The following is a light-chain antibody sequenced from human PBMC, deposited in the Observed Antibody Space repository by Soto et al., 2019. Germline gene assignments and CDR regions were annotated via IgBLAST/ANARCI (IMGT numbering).Light chain of an antibody. J-gene: IGLJ1*01. V-gene: IGLV2-14*01. CDR1: SSNVGGYNY. CDR3: TSYTSSITYV. Sequence: QSALTQPASVAGSPGQSITISCTGTSSNVGGYNYVSWYQQHPDKAPKLMIYEVNNRPSGVSNRFSGSKSGNTASLTISGRQAEDEADYYFTSYTSSITYVFGTGTKLTVL. CDR2: EVN.